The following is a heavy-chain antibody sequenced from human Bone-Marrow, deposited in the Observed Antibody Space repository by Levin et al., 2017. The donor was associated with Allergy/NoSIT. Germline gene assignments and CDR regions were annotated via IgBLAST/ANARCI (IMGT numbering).Heavy chain of an antibody. J-gene: IGHJ3*01. D-gene: IGHD6-19*01. V-gene: IGHV3-23*01. Sequence: QPGGSLRLSCAASGFTFSNYAMNWVRQAPGKGLEWVSVITGTTSTTYFADSVKGRFTVSRDNTKNTLYLRMKSLRAGDTATYYCVKDSFAVPGNVAGFDLWGQGTMVTVSS. CDR2: ITGTTSTT. CDR3: VKDSFAVPGNVAGFDL. CDR1: GFTFSNYA.